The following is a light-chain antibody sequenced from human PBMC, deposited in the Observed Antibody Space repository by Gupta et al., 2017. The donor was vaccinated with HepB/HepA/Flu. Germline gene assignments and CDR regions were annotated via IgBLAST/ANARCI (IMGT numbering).Light chain of an antibody. CDR3: ASWDNTLKSPI. J-gene: IGLJ2*01. V-gene: IGLV1-44*01. CDR2: TND. Sequence: QPVMTQPPSASGTPGQTVTISCSGSHSNIGSNTFPWYQHPPGTAPNLLIYTNDKRPSGIPGRFSASKSGTSASLAISGLQAEDEAEYYCASWDNTLKSPIFGGGTKLTVL. CDR1: HSNIGSNT.